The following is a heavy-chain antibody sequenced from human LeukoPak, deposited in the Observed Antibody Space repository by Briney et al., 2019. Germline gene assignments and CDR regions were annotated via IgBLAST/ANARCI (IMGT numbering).Heavy chain of an antibody. J-gene: IGHJ4*02. CDR2: IKQDGSEK. CDR3: ARDNPPDY. Sequence: GGSLRLSCTASGFTFSSYWMSWVRQAPGKGLEWVANIKQDGSEKSYVESVRGRFTISRDNAKNSLYLQLNSLRAEDTALYYCARDNPPDYWGQGTLVTVSS. V-gene: IGHV3-7*03. CDR1: GFTFSSYW.